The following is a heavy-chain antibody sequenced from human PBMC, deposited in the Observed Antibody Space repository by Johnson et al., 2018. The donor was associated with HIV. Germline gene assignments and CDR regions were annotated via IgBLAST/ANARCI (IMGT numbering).Heavy chain of an antibody. J-gene: IGHJ3*02. CDR1: GFTFSSYA. Sequence: QVLLVESGGGVVQPGRSLRLSCAASGFTFSSYALHWVRQAPGKGLEWVAFIRYDGSNKYYADSVKGRFIISRDNSKNTLYLQMNSLRAEDTAVYYCAREIAPFCGGDCSQSAFDIWGQVTMVTVSS. V-gene: IGHV3-30*02. D-gene: IGHD2-21*01. CDR3: AREIAPFCGGDCSQSAFDI. CDR2: IRYDGSNK.